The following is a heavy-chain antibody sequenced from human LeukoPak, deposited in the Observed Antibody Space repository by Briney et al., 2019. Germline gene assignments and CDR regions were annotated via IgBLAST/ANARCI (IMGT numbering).Heavy chain of an antibody. CDR1: GGSISSSSFF. V-gene: IGHV4-39*01. CDR3: ARSGVPAAWNNWFDP. D-gene: IGHD2-2*01. Sequence: PSETLSLTCTVSGGSISSSSFFWAWIRQPPGKGLEWIGTVSYSGTTYYSPSLKSRVTISVDTSKNQFSLRLTSVTAADTALYYCARSGVPAAWNNWFDPWGQGTLVTASS. CDR2: VSYSGTT. J-gene: IGHJ5*02.